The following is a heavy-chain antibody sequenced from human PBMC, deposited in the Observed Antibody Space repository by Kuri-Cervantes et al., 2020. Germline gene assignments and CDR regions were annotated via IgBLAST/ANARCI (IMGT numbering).Heavy chain of an antibody. CDR1: GGSISSSSYY. CDR3: AREGVAAAGTGFRYFDY. D-gene: IGHD6-13*01. CDR2: IYYSGST. V-gene: IGHV4-31*03. J-gene: IGHJ4*02. Sequence: SETLSLTCTVSGGSISSSSYYWSWIRQHPGKGLEWIGYIYYSGSTYYNPSLKSRVTISVDTSKNQFSPKLSSVTAADTAVYYCAREGVAAAGTGFRYFDYWGQGTLVTVSS.